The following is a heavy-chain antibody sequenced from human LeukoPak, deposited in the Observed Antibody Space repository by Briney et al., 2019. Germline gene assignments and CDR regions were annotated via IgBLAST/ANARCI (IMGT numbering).Heavy chain of an antibody. Sequence: SETLSLTCTVSGGSISSYYWSWIRQPPGKGLEWIGYIYYSGSTNYNPSLKSRVTISVDMSKNQFSLKLTSVTAADTAVYYCARAAGPDYAFDIWGQGTMVTVSS. CDR2: IYYSGST. J-gene: IGHJ3*02. D-gene: IGHD6-13*01. CDR1: GGSISSYY. CDR3: ARAAGPDYAFDI. V-gene: IGHV4-59*12.